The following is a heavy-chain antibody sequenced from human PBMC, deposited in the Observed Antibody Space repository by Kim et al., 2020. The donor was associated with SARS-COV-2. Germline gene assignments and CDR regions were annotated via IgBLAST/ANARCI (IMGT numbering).Heavy chain of an antibody. J-gene: IGHJ5*02. CDR3: AGGVGFDP. CDR2: IYYSGST. CDR1: GGSISSFY. V-gene: IGHV4-59*13. D-gene: IGHD2-15*01. Sequence: SETLSLTCTVSGGSISSFYWSWIRQPPGKGLEWIGYIYYSGSTNYNPSLKSRVTMSVDTTKKKLSLQLSSVTAADTAVYYCAGGVGFDPWGQGTLVTVSS.